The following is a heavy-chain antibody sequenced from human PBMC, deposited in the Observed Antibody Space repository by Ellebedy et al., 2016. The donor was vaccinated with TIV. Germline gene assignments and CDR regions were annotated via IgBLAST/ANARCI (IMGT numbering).Heavy chain of an antibody. D-gene: IGHD3-10*01. V-gene: IGHV3-7*04. CDR1: GFTFSSFW. CDR2: IKQDGSEK. CDR3: ARESLGVDP. J-gene: IGHJ5*02. Sequence: GESLKISCAASGFTFSSFWMTWVRQAPGKGLEWVANIKQDGSEKYYVDSVKGRFTISRDNAKNSLYLQMNSLRAEDTAVYYCARESLGVDPWGQGTLVTVSS.